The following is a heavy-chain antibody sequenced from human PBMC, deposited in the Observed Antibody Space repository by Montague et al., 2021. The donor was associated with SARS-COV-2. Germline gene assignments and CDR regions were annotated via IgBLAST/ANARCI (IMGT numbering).Heavy chain of an antibody. D-gene: IGHD2-2*01. Sequence: SETLSLTCTVSGDSISSFFLSWVWLRPRPGMGLVWVVTIQYSGISYSNLTLQIPATISVYTSRNSFSLKLSSATAADTAIYYRARHLAISGPAAVSDYWGQGTLVTVSS. CDR2: IQYSGIS. V-gene: IGHV4-39*01. CDR1: GDSISSFFLS. J-gene: IGHJ4*02. CDR3: ARHLAISGPAAVSDY.